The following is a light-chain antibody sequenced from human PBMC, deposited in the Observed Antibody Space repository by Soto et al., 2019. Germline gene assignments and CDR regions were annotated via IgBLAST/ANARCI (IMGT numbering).Light chain of an antibody. CDR2: EVN. CDR1: SSDIGGYNL. CDR3: SSYAGSNMGV. J-gene: IGLJ1*01. Sequence: QSALTQPPSASGSPGQSVTISCIGTSSDIGGYNLVSWYQQHPGKAPKLMIYEVNKRPSGVPDRFSGSKSGNTASLTVSGLQAEDEADYYCSSYAGSNMGVFGTGTKLTVL. V-gene: IGLV2-8*01.